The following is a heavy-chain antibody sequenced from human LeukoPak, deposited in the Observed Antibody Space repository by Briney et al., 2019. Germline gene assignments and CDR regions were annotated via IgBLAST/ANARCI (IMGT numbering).Heavy chain of an antibody. D-gene: IGHD6-6*01. Sequence: PSETLSLTCAVSGFSISSGYYWGWIRQPPGKGLEWVGGVSHSGSSYYNPSLKSRVTISVDTSKNQFSLNLSSVTAADTAVYYCARDSSSSPFASWGQGTLVTVSS. CDR2: VSHSGSS. V-gene: IGHV4-38-2*02. CDR1: GFSISSGYY. J-gene: IGHJ4*02. CDR3: ARDSSSSPFAS.